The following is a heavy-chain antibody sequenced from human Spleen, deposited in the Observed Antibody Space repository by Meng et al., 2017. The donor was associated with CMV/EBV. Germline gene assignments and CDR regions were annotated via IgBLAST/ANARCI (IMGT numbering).Heavy chain of an antibody. CDR2: TRNKANSYTT. CDR3: TREHLQVFAVGLPWDY. V-gene: IGHV3-72*01. D-gene: IGHD3-3*01. CDR1: GFTFSDHY. J-gene: IGHJ4*02. Sequence: GESQKISCAASGFTFSDHYMVWVRQAPGKGLEWVSRTRNKANSYTTEYAASVKGRFTISRDDSKNIAYLQMNSLKSEDTAVYCCTREHLQVFAVGLPWDYWGQGTLVTVSS.